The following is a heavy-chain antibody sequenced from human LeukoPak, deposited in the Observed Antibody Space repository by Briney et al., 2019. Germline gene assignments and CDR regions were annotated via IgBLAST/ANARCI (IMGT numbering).Heavy chain of an antibody. Sequence: ASVKVSCKASGYTFTSYGISWVRQAPGQGLEWMGWISAYNGNTNYAQKLQGRVTMTTDTSTSTAYMELRSLRSDDTAVYYCARDGRYAYPDYYYYMDVWGKGTTVTISS. J-gene: IGHJ6*03. CDR2: ISAYNGNT. CDR1: GYTFTSYG. D-gene: IGHD1-26*01. CDR3: ARDGRYAYPDYYYYMDV. V-gene: IGHV1-18*01.